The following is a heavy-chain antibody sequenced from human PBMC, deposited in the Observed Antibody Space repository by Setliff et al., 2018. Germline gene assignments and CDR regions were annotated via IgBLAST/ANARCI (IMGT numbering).Heavy chain of an antibody. J-gene: IGHJ4*02. CDR2: IIPIFGTA. Sequence: SVKVSCKASGGTFSSYAISWVRQAPGQGLEWMGGIIPIFGTANYAHKFQGRVTMTSDTSTSTGYMELRSLRSDDTAVYYCATEKFPGDWGDYWGQGTLVTVSS. CDR3: ATEKFPGDWGDY. CDR1: GGTFSSYA. D-gene: IGHD2-21*01. V-gene: IGHV1-69*06.